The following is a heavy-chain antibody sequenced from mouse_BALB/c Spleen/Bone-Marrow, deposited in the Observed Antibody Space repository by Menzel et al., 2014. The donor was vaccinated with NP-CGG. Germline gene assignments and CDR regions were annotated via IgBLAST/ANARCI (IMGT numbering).Heavy chain of an antibody. D-gene: IGHD2-14*01. J-gene: IGHJ3*01. CDR3: ARGNRYDGAWFAY. Sequence: QVQLQQSGPELVRPGVSVKIPCKGSGYTFTDYAMHWVKQSHAKSLEWIGVISTYSGNTNYNQKFKGKATMTVDKSSSTAYMELARLTSEDSAIYYCARGNRYDGAWFAYWGQGTLVTVSA. CDR1: GYTFTDYA. V-gene: IGHV1-67*01. CDR2: ISTYSGNT.